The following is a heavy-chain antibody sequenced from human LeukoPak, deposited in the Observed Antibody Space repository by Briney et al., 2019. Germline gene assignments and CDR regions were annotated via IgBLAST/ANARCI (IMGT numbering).Heavy chain of an antibody. Sequence: ASVKVSCKASGYTFTGYYMHWVRQAPGQGLEWMGWINPNSGGTNYAQKFQGRVTMTRDTSISTAYMELSRLRSDDAAVYYCARLIVPAAMGRGMGVFDYWGQGTLVTVPS. CDR2: INPNSGGT. V-gene: IGHV1-2*02. D-gene: IGHD2-2*01. J-gene: IGHJ4*02. CDR1: GYTFTGYY. CDR3: ARLIVPAAMGRGMGVFDY.